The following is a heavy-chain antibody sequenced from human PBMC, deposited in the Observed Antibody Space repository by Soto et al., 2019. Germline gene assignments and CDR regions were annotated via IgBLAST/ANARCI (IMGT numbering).Heavy chain of an antibody. V-gene: IGHV3-30*18. CDR1: GFTFTTYG. D-gene: IGHD1-26*01. J-gene: IGHJ4*02. CDR2: ISYDGSHA. Sequence: QVQLVDSGGGVVQPGRSLRLSCAASGFTFTTYGMHWVRRAPGKGLEWVAVISYDGSHAYYADSVKGRFTISRDNSKNTLHLQINSLRAEDTAVYYCAKERTYSVASGFDYWGRRTLVTVSS. CDR3: AKERTYSVASGFDY.